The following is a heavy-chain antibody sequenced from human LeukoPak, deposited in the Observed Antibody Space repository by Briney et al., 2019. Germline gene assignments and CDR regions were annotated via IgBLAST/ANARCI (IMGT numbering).Heavy chain of an antibody. CDR1: GDSIRSTTYW. Sequence: PSETLSLTCTVSGDSIRSTTYWWGWIRQSPGKGLEWIGSMSYVGITSYNPSLKSRATISVDTSKNQFSLMLNSVTAADTAVYYCTRLPLDYSLDHWGQGTPVSVSS. CDR2: MSYVGIT. D-gene: IGHD4-11*01. J-gene: IGHJ4*02. V-gene: IGHV4-39*01. CDR3: TRLPLDYSLDH.